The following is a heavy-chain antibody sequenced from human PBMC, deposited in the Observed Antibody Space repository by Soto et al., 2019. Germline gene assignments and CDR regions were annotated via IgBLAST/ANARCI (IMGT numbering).Heavy chain of an antibody. CDR2: IIPIFGTA. D-gene: IGHD1-7*01. CDR3: ARDGGAGTTPAGRYYYGMDV. J-gene: IGHJ6*02. V-gene: IGHV1-69*01. CDR1: GGTFSSYA. Sequence: QVQLVQSGAEVKKPGSSVKVSCKASGGTFSSYAISWVRQAPGQGLEWMGGIIPIFGTANYAQKFQGRVTITADESTSTAYMELSSLRSEDTAVYYCARDGGAGTTPAGRYYYGMDVWGQGTTVTVSS.